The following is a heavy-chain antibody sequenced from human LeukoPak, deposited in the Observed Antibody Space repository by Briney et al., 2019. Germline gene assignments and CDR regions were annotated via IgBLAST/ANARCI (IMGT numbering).Heavy chain of an antibody. J-gene: IGHJ5*02. CDR3: TTCAPNRYWFAP. CDR1: EGSISHDY. Sequence: SETLSLTCNISEGSISHDYWVWVRQPPGKGLEWIAYIDYSGYTDYNPSVKSRVTMSIDTSKGQFTLHLRSVSAADTAIYYCTTCAPNRYWFAPWGQGIQVTVSS. D-gene: IGHD2-2*01. CDR2: IDYSGYT. V-gene: IGHV4-59*08.